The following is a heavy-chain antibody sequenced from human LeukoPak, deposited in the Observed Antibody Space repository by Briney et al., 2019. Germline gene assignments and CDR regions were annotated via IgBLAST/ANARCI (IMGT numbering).Heavy chain of an antibody. CDR2: ISGSGGST. CDR3: ATLLGYCSSTSCYTY. V-gene: IGHV3-23*01. CDR1: GFTFSSYA. J-gene: IGHJ4*02. Sequence: GGSLRLSCAASGFTFSSYAMSWVRQAPGKGLEWVSAISGSGGSTYYADSVKGRFTISRDNSKNTLYLQMNSLRAEDTAVYYCATLLGYCSSTSCYTYWGQGTLVTVSS. D-gene: IGHD2-2*02.